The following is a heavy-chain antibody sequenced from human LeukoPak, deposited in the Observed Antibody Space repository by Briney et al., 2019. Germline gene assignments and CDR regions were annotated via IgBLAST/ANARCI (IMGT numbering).Heavy chain of an antibody. CDR1: GFTFSSYW. J-gene: IGHJ6*02. CDR2: ISGSGGST. V-gene: IGHV3-23*01. D-gene: IGHD1-14*01. CDR3: AKDPEGARRGGYYYGMDV. Sequence: QSGGSLRLSCAASGFTFSSYWMHWVRQAPGKGLEWVSAISGSGGSTYYADSVKGRFTISRDNSKNTLYPQMNSLRAEDTAVYYCAKDPEGARRGGYYYGMDVWGQGTTVTVSS.